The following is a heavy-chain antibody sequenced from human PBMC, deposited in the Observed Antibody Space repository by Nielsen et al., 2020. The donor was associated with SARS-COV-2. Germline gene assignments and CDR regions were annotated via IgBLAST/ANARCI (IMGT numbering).Heavy chain of an antibody. D-gene: IGHD6-13*01. CDR3: ARVYSSSWLRYYYYGMDV. J-gene: IGHJ6*02. V-gene: IGHV3-30*04. Sequence: SLKISCAASGFTFSSYAMHWVRQAPGKGLEWVAVISYDGSNKYYADSVKGRFTISRDNSKNTLYLQMNSLRAEDTAVYYCARVYSSSWLRYYYYGMDVWGQGTTVTVSS. CDR2: ISYDGSNK. CDR1: GFTFSSYA.